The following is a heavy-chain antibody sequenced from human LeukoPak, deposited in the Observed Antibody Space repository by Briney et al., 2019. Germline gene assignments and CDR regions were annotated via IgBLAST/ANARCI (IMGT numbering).Heavy chain of an antibody. D-gene: IGHD5-18*01. V-gene: IGHV4-39*01. J-gene: IGHJ4*02. CDR1: GGSISSSGYY. CDR2: IYYSGST. CDR3: ARQPRDSYQY. Sequence: SETLSLTCTVSGGSISSSGYYWGWIRQPPGKGLEWIGSIYYSGSTYYNPSLKSRVTISVDTSKNQFSLKLSSVTAADTAVYYCARQPRDSYQYWGQGTLVTVSS.